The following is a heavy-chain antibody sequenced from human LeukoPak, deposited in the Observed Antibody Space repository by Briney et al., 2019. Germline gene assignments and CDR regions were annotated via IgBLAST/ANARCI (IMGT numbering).Heavy chain of an antibody. V-gene: IGHV4-59*01. Sequence: SETLSLTCTVSGGSISSYYWSWIRQPPGKGLEWIGYICYSGSTNYNPSLKSRVTISVDTSKNQFSLKLSSVTAADTAVYYCARARVVDTAMVTGLYYYYYYYMDVWGKGTTVTVSS. CDR1: GGSISSYY. CDR2: ICYSGST. CDR3: ARARVVDTAMVTGLYYYYYYYMDV. J-gene: IGHJ6*03. D-gene: IGHD5-18*01.